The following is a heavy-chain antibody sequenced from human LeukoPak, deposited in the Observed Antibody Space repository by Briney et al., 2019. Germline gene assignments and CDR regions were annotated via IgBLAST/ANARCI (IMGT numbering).Heavy chain of an antibody. V-gene: IGHV4-59*01. D-gene: IGHD3-22*01. Sequence: SETLSLTCTVSGGSISSYYWSWTRQPPGKGLEWIGYIYYSGSTNYNPSLKSRVTISVDTSKNQFSLKLSSVTAADTAVYYCARATYDSSGITTCWFDPWGQGTLVTVSS. J-gene: IGHJ5*02. CDR1: GGSISSYY. CDR2: IYYSGST. CDR3: ARATYDSSGITTCWFDP.